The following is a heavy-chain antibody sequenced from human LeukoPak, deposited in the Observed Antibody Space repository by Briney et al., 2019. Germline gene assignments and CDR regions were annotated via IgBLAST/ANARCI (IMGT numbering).Heavy chain of an antibody. J-gene: IGHJ4*02. D-gene: IGHD3-9*01. V-gene: IGHV4-39*07. CDR1: GGSISSSSYY. CDR3: ARESDILTGLSDY. CDR2: IYYSGST. Sequence: SETLSLTCTVSGGSISSSSYYWGWIRQPPGKGLEWIGSIYYSGSTYYNPSLKSRVTISVDTSKNQFSLKLSSVTAADTAVYYCARESDILTGLSDYWGQGTLVTVSS.